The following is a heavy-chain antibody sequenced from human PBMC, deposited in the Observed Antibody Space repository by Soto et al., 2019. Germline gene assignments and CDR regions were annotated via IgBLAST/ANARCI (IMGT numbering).Heavy chain of an antibody. CDR2: YSGFT. Sequence: PSETLSLTCTVSGGSITTYQWSWIRQPPGKGLEWIGGYSGFTNYNPSLESRATISVDRSKNQFSLRLSSVTAADTAVYYCARLNGYCISTNCPASTGMDAWGQGTTVTVSS. D-gene: IGHD2-2*03. V-gene: IGHV4-59*08. CDR3: ARLNGYCISTNCPASTGMDA. J-gene: IGHJ6*02. CDR1: GGSITTYQ.